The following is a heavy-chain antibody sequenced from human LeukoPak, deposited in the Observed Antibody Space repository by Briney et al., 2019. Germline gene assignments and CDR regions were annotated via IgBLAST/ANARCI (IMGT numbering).Heavy chain of an antibody. CDR3: ARSLAAGGYYYGMDV. CDR1: GGSISGFY. CDR2: ISSSSSYI. J-gene: IGHJ6*02. D-gene: IGHD6-13*01. V-gene: IGHV3-21*01. Sequence: ETLSLSCTVSGGSISGFYWSWIRQPPGKGLEWVSSISSSSSYIYYADSVKGRFTISRDNAKNSLYLQMNSLRAEDTAVYYCARSLAAGGYYYGMDVWGQGTTVTVSS.